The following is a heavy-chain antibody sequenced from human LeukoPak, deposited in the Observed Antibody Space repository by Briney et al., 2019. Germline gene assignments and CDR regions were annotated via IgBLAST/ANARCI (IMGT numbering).Heavy chain of an antibody. Sequence: ASVKVSCKASGYTFTSYGIIWVRQAPGQGLEWMGWISAYNVNTNYAQKLQGRVTMTTDTSTSTAYMELRSLRSDDTAVYYCARDRGPAGSGYFQHWGQGTLVTVSS. J-gene: IGHJ1*01. CDR3: ARDRGPAGSGYFQH. CDR1: GYTFTSYG. V-gene: IGHV1-18*01. CDR2: ISAYNVNT. D-gene: IGHD2-2*01.